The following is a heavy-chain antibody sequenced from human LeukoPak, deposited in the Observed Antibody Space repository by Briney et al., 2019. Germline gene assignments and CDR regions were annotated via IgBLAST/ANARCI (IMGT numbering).Heavy chain of an antibody. CDR2: ISSSSSYI. D-gene: IGHD2-15*01. Sequence: GGSLRLSCAASGFIFSSYSMNWVRQAPGKGLEWVSSISSSSSYIYYADSVKGRFTISRENAKNSLYLQMNSLRAEDTAVYYCASRGGTRLYYNYMDVWGKGTTVTVSS. J-gene: IGHJ6*03. V-gene: IGHV3-21*01. CDR3: ASRGGTRLYYNYMDV. CDR1: GFIFSSYS.